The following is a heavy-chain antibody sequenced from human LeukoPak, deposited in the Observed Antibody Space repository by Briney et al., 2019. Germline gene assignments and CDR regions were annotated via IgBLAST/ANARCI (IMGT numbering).Heavy chain of an antibody. D-gene: IGHD5-24*01. CDR3: ARDLPGLQFTYYYMDV. CDR1: GGSISSYY. V-gene: IGHV4-4*07. Sequence: SETLSLTCTVSGGSISSYYWSWIRQPAGKGLGWIGRIYTSGSTNYNPSLKSRVTMSVDTSKNQFSLKLSSVTAADTAVYYCARDLPGLQFTYYYMDVWGKGTTVTISS. CDR2: IYTSGST. J-gene: IGHJ6*03.